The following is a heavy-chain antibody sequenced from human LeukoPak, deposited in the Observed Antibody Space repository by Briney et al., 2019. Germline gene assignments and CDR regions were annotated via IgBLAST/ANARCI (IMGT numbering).Heavy chain of an antibody. D-gene: IGHD2-2*01. CDR2: IYYSGTT. J-gene: IGHJ3*02. Sequence: SETLSLTCPVSGGSISRDNLFWGGIRQPPGKGLEWIGNIYYSGTTYYNPSLRSRLTISVDTSKNQFSLMLSSVTAADTAVYYCAVAGLGDGFCSSVSCHPPSHIWGLGTMVTVSS. CDR1: GGSISRDNLF. V-gene: IGHV4-39*01. CDR3: AVAGLGDGFCSSVSCHPPSHI.